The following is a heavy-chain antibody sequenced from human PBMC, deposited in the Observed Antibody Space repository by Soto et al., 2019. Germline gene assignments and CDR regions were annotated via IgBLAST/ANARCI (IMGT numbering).Heavy chain of an antibody. V-gene: IGHV3-23*01. CDR2: ISYGGGTT. J-gene: IGHJ4*02. Sequence: EVQLLESGGGLVQPGGSLRLSCAASEFTFSNYAMSWVRQAPGKGLEWVSAISYGGGTTYYADSVKGRFTISRDNSKNTRYLQMNSLRAEDTAVYYCAKNPGYYYDSTGYHFDYWGQGTLVTVYS. CDR3: AKNPGYYYDSTGYHFDY. D-gene: IGHD3-22*01. CDR1: EFTFSNYA.